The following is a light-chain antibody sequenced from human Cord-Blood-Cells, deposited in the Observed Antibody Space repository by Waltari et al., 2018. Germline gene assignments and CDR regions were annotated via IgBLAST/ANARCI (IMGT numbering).Light chain of an antibody. J-gene: IGLJ3*02. Sequence: QSITISCTGTSSDVGGYNYVSWYQQHPGKAPKLMIYDVSKRPSGVSNRFSGSKSGNTASLTISGLQAEDEADYYCSSYTSSSTLVFGGGTKLTVL. V-gene: IGLV2-14*04. CDR3: SSYTSSSTLV. CDR1: SSDVGGYNY. CDR2: DVS.